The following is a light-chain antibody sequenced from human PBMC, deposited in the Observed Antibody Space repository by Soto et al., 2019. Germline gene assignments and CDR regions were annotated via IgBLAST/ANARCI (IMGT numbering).Light chain of an antibody. J-gene: IGKJ2*01. CDR1: QGISNY. Sequence: DIQMTQSPSSLSASVGDRVTITCRASQGISNYLAWYQQKPGKVPKLLIYAASTFQSGVPSRFSGSGSGTDFTPTIRSLQPEDVATYYCQKYNSAPYTFGQGTKLEIK. CDR3: QKYNSAPYT. V-gene: IGKV1-27*01. CDR2: AAS.